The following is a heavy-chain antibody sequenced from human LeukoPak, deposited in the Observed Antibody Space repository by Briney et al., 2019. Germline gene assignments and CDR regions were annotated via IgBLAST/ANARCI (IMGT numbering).Heavy chain of an antibody. V-gene: IGHV3-30-3*01. Sequence: GRSLRLSCAASGFTFSSYTMHWVRQAPGKGLEWVVVISYDGSNKKYVDSVKGRFTISTDESKNTLYLQVNSLRSEDTAVYYCARSIGNHFDYWGQGTLVTVSS. CDR3: ARSIGNHFDY. D-gene: IGHD1-14*01. CDR2: ISYDGSNK. J-gene: IGHJ4*02. CDR1: GFTFSSYT.